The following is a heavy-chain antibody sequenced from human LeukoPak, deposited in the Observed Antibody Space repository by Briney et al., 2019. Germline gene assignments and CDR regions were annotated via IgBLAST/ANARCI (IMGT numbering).Heavy chain of an antibody. V-gene: IGHV3-64*01. Sequence: PGGSLRLSCAASGFTFSSYAMHWVRQAPGKGLEYVSAISSNGGSTYYANSVKGRFTISRDNSKNTLYLQMGSLRAEDMAVYYCARQIVGATWFDPWGQGTLVTVSS. J-gene: IGHJ5*02. CDR1: GFTFSSYA. CDR3: ARQIVGATWFDP. D-gene: IGHD1-26*01. CDR2: ISSNGGST.